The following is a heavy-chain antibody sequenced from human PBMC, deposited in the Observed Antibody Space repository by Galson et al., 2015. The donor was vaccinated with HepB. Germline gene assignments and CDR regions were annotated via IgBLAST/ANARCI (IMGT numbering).Heavy chain of an antibody. CDR2: IYPGDSDT. D-gene: IGHD3-22*01. CDR3: ARRGSSGNLYLQN. J-gene: IGHJ1*01. CDR1: GYNFTSYW. Sequence: QSGAEVKKPGESLTISFKGSGYNFTSYWIGWVRQMPGKGLELMAIIYPGDSDTRYSVSFQGQVTISADKSITTAYLQWSSLKASDTAMYYCARRGSSGNLYLQNWGQGTLVTVSS. V-gene: IGHV5-51*01.